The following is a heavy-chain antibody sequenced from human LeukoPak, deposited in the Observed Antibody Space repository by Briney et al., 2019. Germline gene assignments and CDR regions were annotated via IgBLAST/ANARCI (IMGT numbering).Heavy chain of an antibody. CDR1: GGSFSGYY. D-gene: IGHD2-2*01. CDR3: AIGCSSTSCPGPFDY. J-gene: IGHJ4*02. V-gene: IGHV4-34*01. CDR2: INHSGST. Sequence: PSETLSLTCAVYGGSFSGYYWSWIRQPPGKGPEWIGEINHSGSTNYNPSLKSRVTISVDTSKNQFSLKLSSVTAADTAVYYCAIGCSSTSCPGPFDYWGQGTLVTVSS.